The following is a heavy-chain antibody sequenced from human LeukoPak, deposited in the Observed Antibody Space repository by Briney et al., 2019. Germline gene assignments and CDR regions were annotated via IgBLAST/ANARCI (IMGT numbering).Heavy chain of an antibody. D-gene: IGHD2-15*01. CDR3: ARHRSGGSQDDAFDI. CDR2: IRYDGTNT. J-gene: IGHJ3*02. V-gene: IGHV3-30*02. Sequence: PGGSLRLSCAASGFAFNTYAMVWVRQAPGKGLEWVALIRYDGTNTYYADSVKVRFTISRDNSKNMLYLQMNSLRPEDTAVYYCARHRSGGSQDDAFDIWGQGTMVTVSS. CDR1: GFAFNTYA.